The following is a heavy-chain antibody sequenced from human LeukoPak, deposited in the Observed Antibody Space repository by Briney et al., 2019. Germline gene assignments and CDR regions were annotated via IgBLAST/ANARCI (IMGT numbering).Heavy chain of an antibody. V-gene: IGHV3-23*01. D-gene: IGHD2-2*02. Sequence: GGSLRLSCVASGFMFNKYGMSWFRQAPGKGLEWVSVISGGGGRTYYAGSVKGRFTISRDNSKNTLYLQMNSLRAEDTAVYYCARARYCSDIRCYKDYWGQGTLVTVSS. CDR3: ARARYCSDIRCYKDY. J-gene: IGHJ4*02. CDR2: ISGGGGRT. CDR1: GFMFNKYG.